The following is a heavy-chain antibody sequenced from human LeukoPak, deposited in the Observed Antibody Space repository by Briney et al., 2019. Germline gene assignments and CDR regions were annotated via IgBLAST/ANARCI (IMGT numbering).Heavy chain of an antibody. J-gene: IGHJ4*02. CDR2: IIPIFGTA. CDR3: ARGGVAAAGGLFDY. V-gene: IGHV1-69*05. Sequence: ASVKVSCKASGGTFSSYAISWLRQPPAQGLEWMGGIIPIFGTANYAQKFQGRVTITTDESTSTAYMELSSLRSEGTAVYYCARGGVAAAGGLFDYWGQGTLVTVSS. CDR1: GGTFSSYA. D-gene: IGHD6-13*01.